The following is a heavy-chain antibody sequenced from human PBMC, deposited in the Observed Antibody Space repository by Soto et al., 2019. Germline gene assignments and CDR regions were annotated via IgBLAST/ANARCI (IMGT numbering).Heavy chain of an antibody. D-gene: IGHD2-21*01. Sequence: EEQLVESGGGLVRPGGSLRLSCAVSGFSVSTNFMNWVRQAPGREPQWVAVLYPGPGTYYADSVQGRFIISRDDSTNTLFLHLTNMRAEDTAVYYCARQCDGDCSNAFPLWGQGTMDTVSS. CDR3: ARQCDGDCSNAFPL. V-gene: IGHV3-66*04. J-gene: IGHJ3*01. CDR1: GFSVSTNF. CDR2: LYPGPGT.